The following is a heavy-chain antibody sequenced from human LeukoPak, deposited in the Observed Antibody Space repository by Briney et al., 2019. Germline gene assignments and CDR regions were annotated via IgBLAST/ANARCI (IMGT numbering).Heavy chain of an antibody. CDR3: AVVPAANPGSGDAFDI. D-gene: IGHD2-2*01. V-gene: IGHV3-23*01. CDR1: GFTFSSYA. Sequence: GGSLRLSCAASGFTFSSYAMSWVRQAPGKGLEWVSAISGSGGSTYYADSVKGRFTISRDNSKNTLYLQMNSQRAEDTAVYYCAVVPAANPGSGDAFDIWGQGTMVTVSS. CDR2: ISGSGGST. J-gene: IGHJ3*02.